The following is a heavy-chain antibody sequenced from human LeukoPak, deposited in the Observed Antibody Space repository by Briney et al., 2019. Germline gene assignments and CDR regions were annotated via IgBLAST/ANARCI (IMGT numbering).Heavy chain of an antibody. CDR1: GYTYTSYG. CDR3: ARYSRHYYMDV. D-gene: IGHD2-15*01. V-gene: IGHV1-18*01. J-gene: IGHJ6*03. CDR2: ISAYNGNT. Sequence: ASVKVSCKASGYTYTSYGISWVRQAPRQGLEWMGWISAYNGNTNYAQKLQGRVTMTTDTSTSTAYMELRSLRSDHTAAYYCARYSRHYYMDVWGKGTTVTVSS.